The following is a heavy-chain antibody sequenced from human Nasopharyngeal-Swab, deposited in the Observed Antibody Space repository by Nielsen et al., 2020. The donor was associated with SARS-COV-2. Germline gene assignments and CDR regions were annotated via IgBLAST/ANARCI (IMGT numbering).Heavy chain of an antibody. D-gene: IGHD4/OR15-4a*01. J-gene: IGHJ4*02. Sequence: GGSRRLSCAASGFTFSNSGLDWVRQAPGKGLEGVAVISNDGSNKYYGDLVKGRFTISRENSKNSLYLQMNSLRVDDTVVYYCAKDVHADYGGIDYWGQGTLVTVSS. V-gene: IGHV3-30*18. CDR2: ISNDGSNK. CDR3: AKDVHADYGGIDY. CDR1: GFTFSNSG.